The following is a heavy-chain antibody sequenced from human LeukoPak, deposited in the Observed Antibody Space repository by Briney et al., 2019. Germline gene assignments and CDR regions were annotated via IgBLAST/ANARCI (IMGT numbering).Heavy chain of an antibody. CDR1: GGSISSGDYY. CDR3: ARRSGFWSGYYLFDY. V-gene: IGHV4-30-4*01. Sequence: SQTLSLTCTVSGGSISSGDYYWSWIRQPPGKGLEWIGYIYYSGSTYYNPSLKSRVTISVDTSKNHLSLKLTSLTAADTAVYYCARRSGFWSGYYLFDYWGQGTLVTVSS. J-gene: IGHJ4*02. D-gene: IGHD3-3*01. CDR2: IYYSGST.